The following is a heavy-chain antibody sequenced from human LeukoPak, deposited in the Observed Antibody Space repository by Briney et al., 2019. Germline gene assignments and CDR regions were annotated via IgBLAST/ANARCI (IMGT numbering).Heavy chain of an antibody. CDR3: ARESAPSRLLWFGELSDWFDP. CDR1: GGSISSSSYY. CDR2: IYYSGST. Sequence: PSETLSLTCTVSGGSISSSSYYWGWIRQPPGKGLEWIGSIYYSGSTHYNPSLKSRVTISVDTSKNQFSLKLSSVTAADTAVYYCARESAPSRLLWFGELSDWFDPWGQGTLVTVSS. J-gene: IGHJ5*02. V-gene: IGHV4-39*07. D-gene: IGHD3-10*01.